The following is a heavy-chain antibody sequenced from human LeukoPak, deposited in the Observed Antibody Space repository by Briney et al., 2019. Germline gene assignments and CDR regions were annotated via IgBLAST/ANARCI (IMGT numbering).Heavy chain of an antibody. V-gene: IGHV4-30-4*08. CDR1: GGSISSGDYY. D-gene: IGHD5-12*01. CDR2: IYYSGST. J-gene: IGHJ4*02. CDR3: ARVVATIGIDY. Sequence: SETLSLTCTVSGGSISSGDYYWSWIRQPPGKGLEWIGYIYYSGSTYYNPSLKSRVTISVDTSKNQFSLKLSSVTAAGTAVYYCARVVATIGIDYWGQGTLVTVSS.